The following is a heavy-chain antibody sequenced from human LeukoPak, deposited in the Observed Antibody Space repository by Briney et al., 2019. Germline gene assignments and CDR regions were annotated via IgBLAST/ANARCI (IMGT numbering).Heavy chain of an antibody. CDR2: ISGSGANT. Sequence: GGSLRLSCAASGFTFSSYAMTWVRQAPGKGLEWVSTISGSGANTYYADSVKGRFTISRDNSKNTLSLQMNSLRVEDTALYYCAKYSDSTGAHYFDSWGQGTLVTVSS. V-gene: IGHV3-23*01. J-gene: IGHJ4*02. CDR3: AKYSDSTGAHYFDS. D-gene: IGHD2/OR15-2a*01. CDR1: GFTFSSYA.